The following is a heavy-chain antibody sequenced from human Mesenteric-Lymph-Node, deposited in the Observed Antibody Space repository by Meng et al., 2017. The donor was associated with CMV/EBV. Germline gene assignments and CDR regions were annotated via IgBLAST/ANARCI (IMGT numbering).Heavy chain of an antibody. CDR1: GFTFSGSV. V-gene: IGHV3-30*04. D-gene: IGHD4-23*01. CDR3: AMRPHAELLYYFDN. Sequence: GESLKLSCVGSGFTFSGSVIHWVRQAPGKGLEWVAVVSHDETIKYYADSVEGRFTISRDNSRNTVYLQMNSLRGEDTALYYCAMRPHAELLYYFDNWGQGTLVTVSS. CDR2: VSHDETIK. J-gene: IGHJ4*02.